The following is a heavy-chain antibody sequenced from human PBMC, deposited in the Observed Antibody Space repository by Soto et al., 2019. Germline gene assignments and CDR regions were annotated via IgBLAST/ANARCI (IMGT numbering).Heavy chain of an antibody. V-gene: IGHV3-21*01. CDR2: ISSTSSYT. CDR1: GFTFSSYA. CDR3: ARDLALAGNY. J-gene: IGHJ4*02. Sequence: GGSLRLSCAASGFTFSSYAMNWVRQTQEKGLEWVSSISSTSSYTHYSDSAKGRFTIPRDNANNSLFLQMNSLRAEDTATYYCARDLALAGNYWGQGVLVTVSS. D-gene: IGHD6-19*01.